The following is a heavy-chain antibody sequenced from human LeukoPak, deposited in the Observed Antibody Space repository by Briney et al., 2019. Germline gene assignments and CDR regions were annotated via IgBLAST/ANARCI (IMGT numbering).Heavy chain of an antibody. J-gene: IGHJ3*02. V-gene: IGHV4-59*01. CDR2: IYYSGST. Sequence: SETLSLTCTVSAGSISSYYWSWIRQPPGKGLEWIGYIYYSGSTNYNPSLKSRVTISVDTSKNQFSLKLSSVTAADTAVYYCARDPDAVLGAFDIWGQGTMVTVSS. D-gene: IGHD1-14*01. CDR1: AGSISSYY. CDR3: ARDPDAVLGAFDI.